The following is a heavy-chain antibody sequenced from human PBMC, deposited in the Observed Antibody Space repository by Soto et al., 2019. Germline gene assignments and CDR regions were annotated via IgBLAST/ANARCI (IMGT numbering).Heavy chain of an antibody. CDR2: INPSGGST. J-gene: IGHJ6*02. D-gene: IGHD3-10*01. V-gene: IGHV1-46*01. CDR3: ARDESLDV. Sequence: QVQLVQSGAEVKKPGASVKVSCKASGYRFTSYSMHWVRQAPGQGLEWMGIINPSGGSTTYAQKFQDRXTMXRDTSTSTVYMEVSSLRSEDTAVYYCARDESLDVWGQGTTVTVSS. CDR1: GYRFTSYS.